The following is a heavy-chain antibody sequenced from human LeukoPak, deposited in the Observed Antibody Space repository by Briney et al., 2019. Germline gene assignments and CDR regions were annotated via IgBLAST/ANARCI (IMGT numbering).Heavy chain of an antibody. D-gene: IGHD3-3*01. CDR2: ISSSSSYI. Sequence: GGSLRLSCAASGFTFSSYSMNWVRQAPGKGLEWVSSISSSSSYIYYADSVKGRYTISRDNAKNSLYLQMNSLRAEDTAVYYCARGQYYDFWSGYPSNWYYMDVWGKGTTVTVSS. V-gene: IGHV3-21*01. CDR1: GFTFSSYS. J-gene: IGHJ6*03. CDR3: ARGQYYDFWSGYPSNWYYMDV.